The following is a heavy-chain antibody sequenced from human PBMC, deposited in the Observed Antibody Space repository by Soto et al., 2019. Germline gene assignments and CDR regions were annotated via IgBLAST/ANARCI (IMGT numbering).Heavy chain of an antibody. CDR1: GFTVSSNY. D-gene: IGHD3-10*01. CDR2: IYSDGGT. V-gene: IGHV3-53*01. J-gene: IGHJ6*02. Sequence: VQLVESGGGLIQPGGSLRLSCAASGFTVSSNYMSWVRQAPGKGLEWVSVIYSDGGTYYADSVKGRFTISRDNSKNTLYLQMNSLRAEDTAVYYCAREDYYGSGPRDVWGQGTTVTVSS. CDR3: AREDYYGSGPRDV.